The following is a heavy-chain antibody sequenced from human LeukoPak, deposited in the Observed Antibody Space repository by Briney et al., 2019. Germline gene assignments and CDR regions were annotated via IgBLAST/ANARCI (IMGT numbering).Heavy chain of an antibody. V-gene: IGHV1-2*04. CDR3: ARHKKLLIPGERRDYGMDG. D-gene: IGHD3-10*01. CDR2: INPESGAT. CDR1: GYTFTGYY. J-gene: IGHJ6*02. Sequence: GASVKVSCKASGYTFTGYYIHWLRQAPGQGLEWMGWINPESGATDNAQKFQGWVAITRDTSISPAYMELTRLRSDDTAVYYCARHKKLLIPGERRDYGMDGWGQGTTVTVSS.